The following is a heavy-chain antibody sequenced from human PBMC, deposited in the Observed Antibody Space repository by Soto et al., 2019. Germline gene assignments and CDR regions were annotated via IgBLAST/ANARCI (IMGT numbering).Heavy chain of an antibody. Sequence: QVQLQESGPGLVKPSETLSLTCTVSGGSISSYYWSWIRQPPGKGLEWTGYIYYRGTTNYNPSLESRVTMSGDTSKNPFSLKPSSVSAADTAVYYCATGSAGRRAFHDWGRGTVVTVSS. CDR3: ATGSAGRRAFHD. D-gene: IGHD6-13*01. V-gene: IGHV4-59*08. CDR1: GGSISSYY. J-gene: IGHJ4*02. CDR2: IYYRGTT.